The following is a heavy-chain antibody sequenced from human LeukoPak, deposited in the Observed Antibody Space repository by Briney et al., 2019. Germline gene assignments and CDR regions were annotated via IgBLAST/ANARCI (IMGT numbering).Heavy chain of an antibody. CDR1: ESTFRRYA. Sequence: PGGSLRLSCAASESTFRRYAMPWVRQAPGKGLEWVAVISYDGSNEDYADSVKGRFTISRDNAKNSLYLQMNSLRAEDTAVYYCARDRDASSYYYYMDVWGKGTTVTVSS. V-gene: IGHV3-30*04. D-gene: IGHD6-13*01. J-gene: IGHJ6*03. CDR2: ISYDGSNE. CDR3: ARDRDASSYYYYMDV.